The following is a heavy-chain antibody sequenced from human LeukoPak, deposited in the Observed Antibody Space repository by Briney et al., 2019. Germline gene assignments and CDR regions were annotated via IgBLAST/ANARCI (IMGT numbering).Heavy chain of an antibody. D-gene: IGHD2-2*01. CDR2: IIPIFGTA. Sequence: SVKVSCKASGGTFSSYAISWVRQAPGQGLEWMGRIIPIFGTANYAQKFQGRVTITADKSTSTAYMELSSLRSEDTAVYYCARNKYCSSTSSPNSYYYYMAVGGKGTTVTVS. CDR1: GGTFSSYA. V-gene: IGHV1-69*06. CDR3: ARNKYCSSTSSPNSYYYYMAV. J-gene: IGHJ6*03.